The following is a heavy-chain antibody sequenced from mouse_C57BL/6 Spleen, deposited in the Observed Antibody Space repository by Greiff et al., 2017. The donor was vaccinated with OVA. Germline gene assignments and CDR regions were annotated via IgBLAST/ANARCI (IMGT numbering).Heavy chain of an antibody. J-gene: IGHJ4*01. V-gene: IGHV5-9-1*02. CDR2: ISSGGDYI. CDR3: TSSYSNYDYAMDY. D-gene: IGHD2-5*01. Sequence: EVKVEESGEGLVKPGGSLKLSCAASGFTFSSYAMSWVRQTPEKRLEWVAYISSGGDYIYYADTVKGRFTISRDNARNTLYLQMSSLKSEDTAMYYCTSSYSNYDYAMDYWGQGTSVTVSS. CDR1: GFTFSSYA.